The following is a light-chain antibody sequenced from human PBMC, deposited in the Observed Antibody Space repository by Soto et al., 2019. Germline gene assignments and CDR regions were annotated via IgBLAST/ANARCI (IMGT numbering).Light chain of an antibody. CDR3: QQYNSYSS. CDR2: KAS. J-gene: IGKJ2*01. Sequence: DIQMTQSPSTLSVSVGDRVTITCRASQSINSWLAWYQQKPGKAPKLLIYKASSLESGVPSRFSGSGSGTEFTLTISSLQPDDFATYYCQQYNSYSSFGQGTKLEIK. CDR1: QSINSW. V-gene: IGKV1-5*03.